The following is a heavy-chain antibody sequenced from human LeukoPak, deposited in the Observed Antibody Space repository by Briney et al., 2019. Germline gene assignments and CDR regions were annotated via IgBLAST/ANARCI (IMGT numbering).Heavy chain of an antibody. V-gene: IGHV3-30*18. J-gene: IGHJ4*02. CDR2: ISYDGSNK. D-gene: IGHD3-22*01. CDR1: GFTFSSYA. Sequence: GRSLRLSCAASGFTFSSYAMYWVRQAPGKGLEWVAVISYDGSNKDYAESVKGRFTISRDSAKNSLYLQMNSLRAEDTALYYCAKDRHYDSSGLIDWGQGTLVTVSS. CDR3: AKDRHYDSSGLID.